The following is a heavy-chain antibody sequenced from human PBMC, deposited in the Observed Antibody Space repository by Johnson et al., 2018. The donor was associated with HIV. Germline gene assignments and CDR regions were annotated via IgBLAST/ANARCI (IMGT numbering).Heavy chain of an antibody. CDR3: ARPYDAFVYGAFDV. Sequence: QEQLVESGGGLVKPGGSLRLSCAASEFTYSDFYINWIRQPPGKGLEWVSSISSTGISLYYAHSVKGRFTISTDNAKNSLYLQMNSLRVEDTAVYYCARPYDAFVYGAFDVWGPGTMVTVSS. CDR2: ISSTGISL. D-gene: IGHD5/OR15-5a*01. V-gene: IGHV3-11*04. J-gene: IGHJ3*01. CDR1: EFTYSDFY.